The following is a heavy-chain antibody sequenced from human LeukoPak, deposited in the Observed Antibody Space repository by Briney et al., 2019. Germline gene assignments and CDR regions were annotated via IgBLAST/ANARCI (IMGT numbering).Heavy chain of an antibody. J-gene: IGHJ4*02. CDR2: IYHSGST. V-gene: IGHV4-4*02. CDR3: ASRPRYSSSNTFDY. Sequence: SETLSLTCAVSGGSISSSNWWSWVRQPPGKGLEWIGEIYHSGSTNYNPSLKSRVTISVDTSKNQFSLKLSSVTAADTAVYYCASRPRYSSSNTFDYWGQGTLVTVSS. CDR1: GGSISSSNW. D-gene: IGHD6-6*01.